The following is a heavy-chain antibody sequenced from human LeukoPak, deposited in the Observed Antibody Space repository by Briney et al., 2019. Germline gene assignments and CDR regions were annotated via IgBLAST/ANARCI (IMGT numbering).Heavy chain of an antibody. CDR3: AKSVDGGNSPFDY. V-gene: IGHV4-28*01. J-gene: IGHJ4*02. Sequence: PSETLSLTCAVSGYSISSTNWWGWIRQPPGQGLEWIGYIYYSGTTHYNPSLKSRVTMSVDTSKNQFSLKLSSVTAVDTAIYYCAKSVDGGNSPFDYWGQGTLVTVSS. CDR2: IYYSGTT. CDR1: GYSISSTNW. D-gene: IGHD4-23*01.